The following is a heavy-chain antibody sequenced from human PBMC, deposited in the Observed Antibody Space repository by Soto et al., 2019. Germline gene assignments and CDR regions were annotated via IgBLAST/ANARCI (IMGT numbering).Heavy chain of an antibody. Sequence: SGPTLVNPTQTLTLTCTFSGFSLSTYGVGVGWIRQPPGKALEWLVFIYWDDDKRYSPSLKSRLTIAKDTSKNQVVLTMTNMDPVDTATYYCVHSRCGGDCLQSYSSHYYYGMDIWGQGTTVTAP. CDR1: GFSLSTYGVG. CDR3: VHSRCGGDCLQSYSSHYYYGMDI. V-gene: IGHV2-5*02. D-gene: IGHD2-21*02. J-gene: IGHJ6*02. CDR2: IYWDDDK.